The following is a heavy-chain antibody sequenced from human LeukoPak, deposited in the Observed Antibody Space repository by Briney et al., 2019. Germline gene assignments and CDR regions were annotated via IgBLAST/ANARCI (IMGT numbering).Heavy chain of an antibody. CDR2: IYHSGST. CDR3: ARDPSITGTTGAFDI. Sequence: PSETLSLTCAVSGGSISSSNWWSWVRQPPGKGLEWIGEIYHSGSTNYNPSLKSRVTISVDKSKNQFSLKLSSVTAADTAVYYCARDPSITGTTGAFDIWGQGTMVNVSS. J-gene: IGHJ3*02. V-gene: IGHV4-4*02. CDR1: GGSISSSNW. D-gene: IGHD1-7*01.